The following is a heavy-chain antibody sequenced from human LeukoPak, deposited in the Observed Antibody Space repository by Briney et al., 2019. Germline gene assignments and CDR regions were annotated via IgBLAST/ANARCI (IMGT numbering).Heavy chain of an antibody. J-gene: IGHJ6*02. Sequence: GGSLRLSCAASGFSFSNYAMAWVRQAPGKGLEWVSIISGSGDSTYYADSVKGRLTISRDNSKNTLYLQMNGLRDEDTALYYCAKDLLSVVVTAMGYYYGMDVWGQGTTVTVSS. CDR2: ISGSGDST. CDR3: AKDLLSVVVTAMGYYYGMDV. V-gene: IGHV3-23*01. D-gene: IGHD2-21*02. CDR1: GFSFSNYA.